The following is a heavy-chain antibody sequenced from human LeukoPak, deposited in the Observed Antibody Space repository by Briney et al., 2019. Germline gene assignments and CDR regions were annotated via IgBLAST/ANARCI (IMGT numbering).Heavy chain of an antibody. CDR1: GFIFKDYA. D-gene: IGHD1-26*01. J-gene: IGHJ4*02. V-gene: IGHV3-21*01. CDR3: VRDLGGRSGH. Sequence: GGSLRLSCAASGFIFKDYAMNWVRQAPGKGLQWVSSIHYSGRATYYADSVKGRSTIFRDNAKNTLYLQMNSLRAEDTAVYYCVRDLGGRSGHWGQGTLVTVSS. CDR2: IHYSGRAT.